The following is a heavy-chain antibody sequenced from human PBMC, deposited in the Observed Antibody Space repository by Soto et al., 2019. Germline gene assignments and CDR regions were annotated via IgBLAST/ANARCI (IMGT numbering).Heavy chain of an antibody. D-gene: IGHD6-19*01. Sequence: GGSLRLSCAASGFTFSSYGMHWVRQAPGKGLEWVAVIWYDGSNKYYADSVKGRFTISRDNSKNTLYLQMNSLRAEDTAVYYCARDGSIGYSSGWYDYWGQGTLVTVSS. CDR2: IWYDGSNK. CDR1: GFTFSSYG. CDR3: ARDGSIGYSSGWYDY. J-gene: IGHJ4*02. V-gene: IGHV3-33*01.